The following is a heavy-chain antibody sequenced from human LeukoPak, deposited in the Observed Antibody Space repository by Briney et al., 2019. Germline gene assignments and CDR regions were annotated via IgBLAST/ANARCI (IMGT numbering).Heavy chain of an antibody. D-gene: IGHD3-22*01. V-gene: IGHV4-4*07. CDR1: VGSIVWDY. CDR2: IYKSGST. J-gene: IGHJ4*02. Sequence: PSETLSLTCTVSVGSIVWDYWSWIRQSAGKGLEWIGRIYKSGSTNYNPSFRSRVTMSVDTSKNQFSLNVTSVTAADTAVYYCAREEYFQDSNRYSYYFHSWGQGSLVTVSS. CDR3: AREEYFQDSNRYSYYFHS.